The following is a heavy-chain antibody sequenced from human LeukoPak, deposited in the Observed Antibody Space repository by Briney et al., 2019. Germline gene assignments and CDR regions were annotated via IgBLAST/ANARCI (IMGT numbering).Heavy chain of an antibody. V-gene: IGHV4-59*08. CDR3: ARQIPYYYDSSGYYSQYYFDY. J-gene: IGHJ4*02. Sequence: SETLSHTCTVSGGSISSYYWSWIRQPPGKGLEWIGYIYYSGSTNYNPSLKSRVTISVDTSKNQFSLKLSSVTAADTAVYYCARQIPYYYDSSGYYSQYYFDYWGQGTLVTVSS. CDR1: GGSISSYY. D-gene: IGHD3-22*01. CDR2: IYYSGST.